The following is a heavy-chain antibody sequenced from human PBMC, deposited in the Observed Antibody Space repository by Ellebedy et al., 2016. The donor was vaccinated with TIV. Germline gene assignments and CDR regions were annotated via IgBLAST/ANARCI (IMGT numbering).Heavy chain of an antibody. D-gene: IGHD3-3*02. J-gene: IGHJ4*02. Sequence: SETLSLXCTVSGGSISGYYWSWIRQPPGKGLEWIGYMYYSGSANYNPSLKSRVSISVDTSKNQFSLKLSSVSAADTAVYYCAREISSRLDSWGQGSLVTVSS. CDR2: MYYSGSA. CDR1: GGSISGYY. CDR3: AREISSRLDS. V-gene: IGHV4-59*13.